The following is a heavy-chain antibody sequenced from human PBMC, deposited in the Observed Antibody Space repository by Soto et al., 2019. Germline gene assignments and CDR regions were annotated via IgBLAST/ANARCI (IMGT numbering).Heavy chain of an antibody. CDR1: GFTFSSYS. CDR2: ISSSSGAI. J-gene: IGHJ6*03. CDR3: ARDVQVATFVDYYYYMDV. V-gene: IGHV3-48*01. D-gene: IGHD5-12*01. Sequence: EVQLVESGGVLVQPGGSLRLSCAASGFTFSSYSMNWVRQAPGEGLEWVSSISSSSGAIFYADSVRGRFTISRDNAKDSLYLPMNSLRAEDTAVYYCARDVQVATFVDYYYYMDVWGRGTTVTVSS.